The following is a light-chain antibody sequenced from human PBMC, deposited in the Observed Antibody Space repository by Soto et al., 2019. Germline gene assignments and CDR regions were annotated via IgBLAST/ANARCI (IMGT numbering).Light chain of an antibody. CDR3: QQYNNWPPIT. V-gene: IGKV3-20*01. CDR1: RRVTSTY. CDR2: GAS. Sequence: EVVLTQSPGTLSLSPGERASLSCRASRRVTSTYLAWYQHKPGQAPRLLLYGASSRATGIPDRFSGSGSGTDFTLTISSLQSEDFAVYYCQQYNNWPPITFGHGSRL. J-gene: IGKJ5*01.